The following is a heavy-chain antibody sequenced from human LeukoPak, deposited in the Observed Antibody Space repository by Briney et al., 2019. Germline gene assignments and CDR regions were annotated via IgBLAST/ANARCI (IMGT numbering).Heavy chain of an antibody. Sequence: GASVKVSCKASGYTFTNYDIHWVRQATGQGLEWKGWMNPYSGNTGYAQNFQGRITITRNTSISTAYMELSSLRSEDTAVYYCARTQQLVLRSPLDPWGQGTLVTVSS. CDR1: GYTFTNYD. D-gene: IGHD6-13*01. CDR2: MNPYSGNT. J-gene: IGHJ5*02. CDR3: ARTQQLVLRSPLDP. V-gene: IGHV1-8*03.